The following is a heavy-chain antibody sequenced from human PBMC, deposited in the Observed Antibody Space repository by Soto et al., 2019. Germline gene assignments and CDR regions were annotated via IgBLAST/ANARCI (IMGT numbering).Heavy chain of an antibody. CDR3: ARGSSRRPAASYFDY. CDR2: IYYSGST. D-gene: IGHD2-2*01. J-gene: IGHJ4*02. CDR1: GGSVSSGSYY. V-gene: IGHV4-61*01. Sequence: SETLSLTCTVSGGSVSSGSYYWSWIRQPPGKGLEWIGYIYYSGSTNYNPSLKSRVTISVDTSKNQFSLKLSSVTAADTAVYYCARGSSRRPAASYFDYWGQGTLVTVS.